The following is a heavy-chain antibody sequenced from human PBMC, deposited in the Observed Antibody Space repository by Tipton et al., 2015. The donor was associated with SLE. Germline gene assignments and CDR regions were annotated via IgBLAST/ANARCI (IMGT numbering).Heavy chain of an antibody. J-gene: IGHJ4*02. D-gene: IGHD1-7*01. CDR2: IYSSGSP. CDR3: ANQNWNYYF. CDR1: GGSLSGFY. V-gene: IGHV4-4*07. Sequence: TLSLTCTVSGGSLSGFYWSWIRQPDGKGLEWIGRIYSSGSPNYNPSLDSRVTISLDRFNNQFTLKMTSVTAADTAVYYCANQNWNYYFWGQGNLVTVSS.